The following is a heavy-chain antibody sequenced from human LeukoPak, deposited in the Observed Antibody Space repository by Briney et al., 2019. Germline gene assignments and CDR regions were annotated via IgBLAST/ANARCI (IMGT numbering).Heavy chain of an antibody. CDR3: ARDRYCSGGSCYSGGRGY. J-gene: IGHJ4*02. V-gene: IGHV3-48*01. CDR1: GFTFSSYY. CDR2: ISSSSSTI. Sequence: GGSLRLSCAASGFTFSSYYMNWVRQAPGKGLEWVSYISSSSSTIYYADSVKGRFTISRDNAKNSLYLQMNSLRAEDTAVYYCARDRYCSGGSCYSGGRGYWSQGTLVTVSS. D-gene: IGHD2-15*01.